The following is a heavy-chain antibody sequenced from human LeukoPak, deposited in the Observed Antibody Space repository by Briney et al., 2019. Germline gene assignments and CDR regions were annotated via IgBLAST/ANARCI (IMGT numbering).Heavy chain of an antibody. Sequence: GESLKISCKGSGYSFTSYWIGWVRQMPGKGLEWMGIIYPGDSDIRYSPSFQGQVTISADKSISTAYLQWSSLKASDTAMYYCARALTMVRGVDYYFDYWGQGTLVTVSS. CDR2: IYPGDSDI. CDR3: ARALTMVRGVDYYFDY. J-gene: IGHJ4*02. V-gene: IGHV5-51*01. CDR1: GYSFTSYW. D-gene: IGHD3-10*01.